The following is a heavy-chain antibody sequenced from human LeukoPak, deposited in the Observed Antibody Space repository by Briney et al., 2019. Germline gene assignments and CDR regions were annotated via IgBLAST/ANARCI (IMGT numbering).Heavy chain of an antibody. CDR3: ARDFSGYGAY. CDR2: ISSSSSYI. J-gene: IGHJ4*02. V-gene: IGHV3-21*01. Sequence: AGSLRLSCAASGFTFSSYSMNWVRQAPGKGLEWVSSISSSSSYIYYADSVKGRFTISRDNAKNSLYLQMNSLRAEDTAVYYCARDFSGYGAYWGQGTLVTVSS. D-gene: IGHD5-12*01. CDR1: GFTFSSYS.